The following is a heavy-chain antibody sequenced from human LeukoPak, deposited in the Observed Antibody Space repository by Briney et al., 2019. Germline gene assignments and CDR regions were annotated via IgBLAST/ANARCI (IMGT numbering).Heavy chain of an antibody. CDR3: ARAKGRYCSSTSCSTLKY. CDR2: IKQDGSEK. D-gene: IGHD2-2*01. J-gene: IGHJ4*02. V-gene: IGHV3-7*01. CDR1: GFTFSSRDW. Sequence: PGGSLRLSCVASGFTFSSRDWMTWVRQAPGKGLEWVANIKQDGSEKNYVDSVKGRFTISRDNAKNSVDLQMNSLRVEDTAVYYCARAKGRYCSSTSCSTLKYWGQGTLVTVSS.